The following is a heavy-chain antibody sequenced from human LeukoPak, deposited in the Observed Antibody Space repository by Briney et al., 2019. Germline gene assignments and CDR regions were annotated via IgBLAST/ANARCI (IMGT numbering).Heavy chain of an antibody. V-gene: IGHV7-4-1*02. CDR1: GYTFTSYA. Sequence: ASVKVSCKASGYTFTSYAMNWVRQAPGQGLEWMGWINTNTGNPTYAQGFTGRFIFSLDTSVSTAYLQISSLKAEDTAVYYCARARPYYDYVWGSYRYSPLRYWSQGTLVTVSS. CDR3: ARARPYYDYVWGSYRYSPLRY. J-gene: IGHJ4*02. D-gene: IGHD3-16*02. CDR2: INTNTGNP.